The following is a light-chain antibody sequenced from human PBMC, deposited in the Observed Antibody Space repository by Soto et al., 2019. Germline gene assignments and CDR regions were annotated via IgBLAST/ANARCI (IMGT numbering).Light chain of an antibody. CDR2: KAS. V-gene: IGKV1-5*03. J-gene: IGKJ1*01. CDR1: QTISSW. Sequence: IQITQSHSTLSASVGDRVTITCRASQTISSWLAWYQQKPGKAPKLLIYKASTLKSGVPSRFSGSGSGTEFTLTISSLQPDDFATYYCQHYNSYSEAFGQGTKVDIK. CDR3: QHYNSYSEA.